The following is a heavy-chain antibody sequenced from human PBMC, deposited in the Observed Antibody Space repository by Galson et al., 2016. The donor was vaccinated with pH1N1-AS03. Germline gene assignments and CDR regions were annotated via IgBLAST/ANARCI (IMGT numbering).Heavy chain of an antibody. J-gene: IGHJ4*02. CDR3: ARGWYDIWTGYLVDPFDY. CDR2: ISGNGVST. V-gene: IGHV3-64*01. D-gene: IGHD3-9*01. CDR1: GFTFSSYA. Sequence: SLRLSCAASGFTFSSYAMHWVRQAPGKGLEYVSAISGNGVSTYYANSVKGRFTISRDNSKNTLYLQMNSLRADDTAVYYCARGWYDIWTGYLVDPFDYWGQGALVTVSS.